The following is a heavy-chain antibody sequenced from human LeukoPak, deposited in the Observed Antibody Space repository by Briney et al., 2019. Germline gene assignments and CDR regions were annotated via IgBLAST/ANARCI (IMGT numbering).Heavy chain of an antibody. CDR3: AREGPADAFDI. D-gene: IGHD1-14*01. CDR1: GYTFTCYA. Sequence: VASVKVSCKASGYTFTCYAMHWVRQAPGQRLEWMGWINAGNGNTKYSQKFQGRVTITRDTSASTAYMELSSLRSEDTAVYYCAREGPADAFDIWGQGTMVTVSS. CDR2: INAGNGNT. J-gene: IGHJ3*02. V-gene: IGHV1-3*01.